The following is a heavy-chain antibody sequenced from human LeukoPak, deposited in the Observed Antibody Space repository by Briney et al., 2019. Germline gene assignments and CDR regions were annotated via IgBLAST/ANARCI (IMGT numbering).Heavy chain of an antibody. Sequence: GSLRLSCAASRFTFSTYWMSWIRQPPGKGLEWIGEINHSGSTNYNPSLKSRVTISVDTSKNQFSLKLSSVTAADTAVYYCAREGPRNLAGFDYWGQGTLVTVSS. D-gene: IGHD2-15*01. CDR2: INHSGST. V-gene: IGHV4-34*01. CDR1: RFTFSTYW. CDR3: AREGPRNLAGFDY. J-gene: IGHJ4*02.